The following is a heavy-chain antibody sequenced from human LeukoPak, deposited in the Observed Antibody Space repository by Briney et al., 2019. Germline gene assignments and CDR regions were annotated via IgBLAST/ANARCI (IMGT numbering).Heavy chain of an antibody. D-gene: IGHD3-22*01. CDR1: GGSFSGYY. Sequence: PSETLSLTCAVYGGSFSGYYWSWIRQPPGKGLEWIGEINHSGSTNYNPSLKSRVTISVDTSKNQFSLKLSSVTAADTAVYYCARRPHRYYYDSSGYYYFDYWGQGTLVTVSS. V-gene: IGHV4-34*01. J-gene: IGHJ4*02. CDR3: ARRPHRYYYDSSGYYYFDY. CDR2: INHSGST.